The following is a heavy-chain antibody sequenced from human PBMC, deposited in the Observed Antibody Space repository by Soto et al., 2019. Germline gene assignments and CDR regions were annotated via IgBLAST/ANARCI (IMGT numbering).Heavy chain of an antibody. J-gene: IGHJ4*02. CDR2: INPSGGTT. D-gene: IGHD4-17*01. V-gene: IGHV1-46*01. CDR1: GYTFTNYY. Sequence: QVQLVQSGAEVKKPGASVTVSCKASGYTFTNYYIHWVRQAPGQGLEWMGLINPSGGTTTYAQKFQGRVTLTSDTSTSTVYRELSTLTSDATAVYYCARDQRIGDYLCAHWGQGALVTVSS. CDR3: ARDQRIGDYLCAH.